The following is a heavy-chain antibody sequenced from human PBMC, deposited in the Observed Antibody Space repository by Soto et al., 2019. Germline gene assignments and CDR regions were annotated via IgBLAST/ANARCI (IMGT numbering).Heavy chain of an antibody. D-gene: IGHD2-15*01. CDR2: IYYSGST. J-gene: IGHJ5*02. CDR1: GGSISSYY. Sequence: SETLSLTCTVSGGSISSYYWSWIRQPPGKGLEWIGYIYYSGSTNYNPSLKSRVTISVDTSKNQFSLKLSSVTAADTAVYYCARRIDHLSNWFDPWGQGTQVTVSS. V-gene: IGHV4-59*01. CDR3: ARRIDHLSNWFDP.